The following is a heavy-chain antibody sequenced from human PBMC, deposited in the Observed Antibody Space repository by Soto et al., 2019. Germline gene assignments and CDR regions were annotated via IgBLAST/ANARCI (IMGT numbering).Heavy chain of an antibody. D-gene: IGHD5-18*01. J-gene: IGHJ4*02. V-gene: IGHV3-30*03. CDR2: ISYDGGLQ. Sequence: QAHLVESGGGVAQPGRSLRLSCAASGFTFTSYGMQWVRQAPGTRLEWVAVISYDGGLQHYADSVKGRFTISRDNSKNMVLLQMNSLRAEDTAVYYCVSDRGYGHASVPYSWGQGTLVSVSS. CDR3: VSDRGYGHASVPYS. CDR1: GFTFTSYG.